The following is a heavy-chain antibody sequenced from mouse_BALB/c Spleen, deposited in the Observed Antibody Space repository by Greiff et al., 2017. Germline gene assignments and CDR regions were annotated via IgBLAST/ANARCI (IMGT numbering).Heavy chain of an antibody. CDR3: ARYSYLFYAMDY. D-gene: IGHD6-2*01. Sequence: EVKLVESGPSLVKPSQTLSLTCSVTGDSITSGYWNWIRKFPGNKLEYMGYISYSGSTYYNPSLKSRISITRDTSKNQYYLQLNSVTTEDTATYYCARYSYLFYAMDYWGQGTSVTVSS. V-gene: IGHV3-8*02. CDR1: GDSITSGY. J-gene: IGHJ4*01. CDR2: ISYSGST.